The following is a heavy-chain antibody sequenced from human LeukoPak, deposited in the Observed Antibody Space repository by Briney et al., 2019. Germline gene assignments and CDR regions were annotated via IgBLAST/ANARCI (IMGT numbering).Heavy chain of an antibody. J-gene: IGHJ6*03. CDR3: ARSYVAGSPIYYYMDV. D-gene: IGHD6-19*01. CDR2: INPNSGGST. Sequence: ASVKVSCKASGYTFAGYYMHWVRQAPGQGLEWMGWINPNSGGSTSYAQKFQGRVTMTRDMSTSTVYMELSSLRSEDTAVYYCARSYVAGSPIYYYMDVWGKGTTVTVSS. V-gene: IGHV1-46*01. CDR1: GYTFAGYY.